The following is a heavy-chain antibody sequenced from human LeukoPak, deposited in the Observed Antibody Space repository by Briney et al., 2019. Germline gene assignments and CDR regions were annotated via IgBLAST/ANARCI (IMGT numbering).Heavy chain of an antibody. CDR1: GFTFSSYS. CDR3: ARAHGAGLYYFDY. J-gene: IGHJ4*02. D-gene: IGHD6-19*01. CDR2: ISSSSSYI. Sequence: GGSLRLSCAASGFTFSSYSMNWVRQAPGKGLEWVSSISSSSSYIYYADSVKGRFTISRDNAKNSLYLQMNSLRAEDTAVYYCARAHGAGLYYFDYWGQGTLVTVSS. V-gene: IGHV3-21*01.